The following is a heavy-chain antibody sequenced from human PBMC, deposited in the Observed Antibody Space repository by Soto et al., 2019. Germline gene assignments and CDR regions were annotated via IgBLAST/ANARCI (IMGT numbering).Heavy chain of an antibody. J-gene: IGHJ6*02. CDR2: ISYDGSNK. D-gene: IGHD3-10*01. CDR1: GFTFSSYG. Sequence: GGSLRLSCAASGFTFSSYGMHWVRQAPGKGLEWVAVISYDGSNKYYADSVKGRFTISRDNSKNTLYLQMNSLRAEDTAVYYCAKDEMPVYGSGSSYYYYYGMDVWGQGTTVTVSS. V-gene: IGHV3-30*18. CDR3: AKDEMPVYGSGSSYYYYYGMDV.